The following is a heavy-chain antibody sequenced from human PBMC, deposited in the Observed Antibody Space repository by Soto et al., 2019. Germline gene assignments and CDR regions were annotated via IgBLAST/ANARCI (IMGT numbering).Heavy chain of an antibody. V-gene: IGHV3-11*01. Sequence: RLSCAASGFTFSDYYMSWIRQAPGKGLEWVSYISSSGSTIYYADSVKGRFTISRDNAKNSLYLQMNSLRAEDTAVYYCARDSMGYCTTGVCHGHDFDIWGQGTMVTVSS. CDR3: ARDSMGYCTTGVCHGHDFDI. CDR1: GFTFSDYY. CDR2: ISSSGSTI. J-gene: IGHJ3*02. D-gene: IGHD2-8*01.